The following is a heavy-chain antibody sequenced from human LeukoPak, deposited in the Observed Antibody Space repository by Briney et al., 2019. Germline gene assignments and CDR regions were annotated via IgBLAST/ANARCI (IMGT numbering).Heavy chain of an antibody. J-gene: IGHJ4*02. CDR3: ANTGYNYEFGY. D-gene: IGHD5-18*01. V-gene: IGHV3-30-3*01. CDR2: ISYDGSGQ. CDR1: GFTFSSYA. Sequence: AGSLRLFCAASGFTFSSYAMHWVRQAPGKGLEWVALISYDGSGQYYTESVKGRFTISRDNSKNTLYLQVNSLRVEDTAVYYCANTGYNYEFGYWGQGTLVTVSS.